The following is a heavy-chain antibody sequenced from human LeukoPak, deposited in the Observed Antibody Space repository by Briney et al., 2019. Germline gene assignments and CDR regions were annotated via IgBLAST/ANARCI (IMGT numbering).Heavy chain of an antibody. CDR1: GFTFSSYW. V-gene: IGHV3-74*01. CDR2: ISGDGSTT. CDR3: AKRSKGGDSTGYYYYFDL. D-gene: IGHD3-22*01. J-gene: IGHJ2*01. Sequence: GGSLRLSCAASGFTFSSYWMHWVRQAPGKGLAWVSLISGDGSTTIYADSVKGRFTISRDNAKNTLFLQMNSLRAEDTAVYYCAKRSKGGDSTGYYYYFDLWGRGTLVTVSS.